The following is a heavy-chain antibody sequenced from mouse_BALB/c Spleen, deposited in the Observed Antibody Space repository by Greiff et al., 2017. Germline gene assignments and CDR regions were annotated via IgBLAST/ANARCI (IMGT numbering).Heavy chain of an antibody. CDR2: ISSGGST. D-gene: IGHD1-1*01. Sequence: EVQLVESGGGLVKPGGSLKLSCAASGFTFSSYAMSWVRQTPEKRLEWVASISSGGSTYYPDSVKGRFTISRDNARNILYLQMSSLRSEDTAMYYCARSTTVVDYFDYWGQGTTLTVSS. CDR1: GFTFSSYA. CDR3: ARSTTVVDYFDY. V-gene: IGHV5-6-5*01. J-gene: IGHJ2*01.